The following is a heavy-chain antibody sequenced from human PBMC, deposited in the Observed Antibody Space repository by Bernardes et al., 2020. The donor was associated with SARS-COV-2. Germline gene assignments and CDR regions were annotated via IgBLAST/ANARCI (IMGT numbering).Heavy chain of an antibody. D-gene: IGHD6-13*01. CDR1: GFTFDDYA. CDR3: AKLPHPEPAAGIRDY. V-gene: IGHV3-9*01. CDR2: ISWNSGSI. Sequence: ALRLSCAASGFTFDDYAMHWVRQAPGKGLEWVSGISWNSGSIGYADSVKGRFTISRDNAKNSLYLQMNSLRAEDTALYYCAKLPHPEPAAGIRDYWGQGTLVTVSS. J-gene: IGHJ4*02.